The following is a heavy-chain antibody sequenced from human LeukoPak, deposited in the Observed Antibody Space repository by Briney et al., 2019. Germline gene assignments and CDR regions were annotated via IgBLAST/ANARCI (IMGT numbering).Heavy chain of an antibody. CDR2: ISDSGST. CDR1: GGSIRSYY. Sequence: PSETLSLTCTVSGGSIRSYYWSWVRQPPGKGLEWIGYISDSGSTNYSPSLKSRVTILVDTSKNRFSLKLSSVTAADTAVYFCARRGRAAGKYGGYDCWFFDHWGQGTLVTVSS. D-gene: IGHD5-12*01. CDR3: ARRGRAAGKYGGYDCWFFDH. V-gene: IGHV4-59*08. J-gene: IGHJ4*02.